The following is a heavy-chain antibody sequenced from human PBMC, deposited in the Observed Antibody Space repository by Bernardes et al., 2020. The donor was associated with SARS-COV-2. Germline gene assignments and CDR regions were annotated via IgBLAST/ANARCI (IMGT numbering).Heavy chain of an antibody. J-gene: IGHJ6*02. V-gene: IGHV1-2*02. Sequence: ASVKVSCKASGYTFTGYYMHWAQQAPGQGLEWMGWINPNSGGTNYAQKFQGRVTMTRDTSISTAYLELSRLRSDDTAVYYCARDHAVAGFLVDGMDVWGQGTTFDV. CDR1: GYTFTGYY. D-gene: IGHD6-19*01. CDR2: INPNSGGT. CDR3: ARDHAVAGFLVDGMDV.